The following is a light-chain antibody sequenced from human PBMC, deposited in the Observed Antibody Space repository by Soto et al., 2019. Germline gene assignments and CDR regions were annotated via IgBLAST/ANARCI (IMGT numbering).Light chain of an antibody. CDR2: EVT. J-gene: IGLJ2*01. Sequence: QSALTQPPSASGSPGQSVTISCTGTSSDVGGYNYVSWYQQHPGKVPKLVIYEVTKRPSGVPDRFSGSRSGNTASLTVSGLQAEDEADYYCPSYAGTNNWGVIGGGTKVTVL. V-gene: IGLV2-8*01. CDR1: SSDVGGYNY. CDR3: PSYAGTNNWGV.